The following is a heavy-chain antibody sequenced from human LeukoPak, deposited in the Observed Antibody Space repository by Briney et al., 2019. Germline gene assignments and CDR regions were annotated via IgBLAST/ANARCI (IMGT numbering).Heavy chain of an antibody. CDR2: IYPGDSDT. CDR1: GYSFTSYW. D-gene: IGHD5-24*01. CDR3: ARKGRDGYNYFDY. J-gene: IGHJ4*02. V-gene: IGHV5-51*01. Sequence: GESLKISCNGSGYSFTSYWIGWVRQMPGKGLEWMGIIYPGDSDTRYSPSFQGQVTISAAKSISTAYLQWSSLKASDTAIYYCARKGRDGYNYFDYWGQGTLVTVSS.